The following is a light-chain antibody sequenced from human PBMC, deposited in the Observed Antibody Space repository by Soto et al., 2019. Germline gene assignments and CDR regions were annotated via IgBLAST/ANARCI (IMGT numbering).Light chain of an antibody. CDR2: GNS. CDR1: SSNIGAGYD. Sequence: QSVLTQPPSVSGAPGQTVTISCTGSSSNIGAGYDVHWYQQLPGTAPKLLIYGNSNRPSGVPDRFSGSKSATSASLAITWLQAEDEADYSCQPYDSSLSGWVFGGGTKVTVL. J-gene: IGLJ3*02. CDR3: QPYDSSLSGWV. V-gene: IGLV1-40*01.